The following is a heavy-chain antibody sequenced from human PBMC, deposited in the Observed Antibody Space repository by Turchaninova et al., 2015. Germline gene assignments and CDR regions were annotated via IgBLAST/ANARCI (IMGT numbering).Heavy chain of an antibody. CDR1: GFSLSNARMG. V-gene: IGHV2-26*01. D-gene: IGHD1-26*01. CDR2: IFSNDEK. J-gene: IGHJ4*02. CDR3: ARFRGSYQYYFDY. Sequence: QVTLKESGPVLVKPTETLTLTCPVSGFSLSNARMGVSWLRQPPGTALEWLAHIFSNDEKSYSTSLNSRLTISKDTSKSQVVLTMTNMDPVDTATYYCARFRGSYQYYFDYWGQGTLVTVSS.